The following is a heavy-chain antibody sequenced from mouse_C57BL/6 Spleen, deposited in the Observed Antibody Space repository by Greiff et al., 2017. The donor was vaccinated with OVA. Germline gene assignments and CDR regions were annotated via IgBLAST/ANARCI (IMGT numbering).Heavy chain of an antibody. Sequence: VQLQQPGAELVKPGASVKLSCKASGYTFTSYWMHWVKQRPGRGLEWIGRIDPNSGGTKYNEKFKSKATLTVDKPSSTAYMQLSSLTSEDSAVYYCARGAITTVVATSYFDYWGQGTTLTVSS. V-gene: IGHV1-72*01. J-gene: IGHJ2*01. CDR3: ARGAITTVVATSYFDY. CDR1: GYTFTSYW. CDR2: IDPNSGGT. D-gene: IGHD1-1*01.